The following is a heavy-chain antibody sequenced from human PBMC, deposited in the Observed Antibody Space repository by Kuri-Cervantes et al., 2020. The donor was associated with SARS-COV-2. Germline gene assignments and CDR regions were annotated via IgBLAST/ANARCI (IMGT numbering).Heavy chain of an antibody. Sequence: GGSLRLSCAASGFTFSSYGMHWVRQAPGKGLEWVAVISYDGSNKYYADSVKGRFTISRDNSKNTLYLQMNSLRAEDTAVYYCAKSSGTAGGGFDPWGQRTLVTVSS. V-gene: IGHV3-30*18. D-gene: IGHD6-19*01. CDR3: AKSSGTAGGGFDP. CDR2: ISYDGSNK. CDR1: GFTFSSYG. J-gene: IGHJ5*02.